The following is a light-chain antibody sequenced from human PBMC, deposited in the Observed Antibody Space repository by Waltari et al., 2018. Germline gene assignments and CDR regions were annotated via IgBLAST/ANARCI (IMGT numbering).Light chain of an antibody. Sequence: QPALTQPASAPGSPGQAISIPCPATSTDLAADNDVSWYQQYPGKAPKLMIYEVNNRPSGVSNRFSGSKSGNTASLTISGLQAEDEADYYCSSYTSGSTWVFGGGTKLTVL. CDR1: STDLAADND. J-gene: IGLJ3*02. CDR3: SSYTSGSTWV. V-gene: IGLV2-14*01. CDR2: EVN.